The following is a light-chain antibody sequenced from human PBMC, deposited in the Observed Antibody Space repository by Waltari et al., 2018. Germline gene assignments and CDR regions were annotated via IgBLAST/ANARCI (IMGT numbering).Light chain of an antibody. CDR1: QTISSY. CDR2: AAS. Sequence: DIQLTQSPSSLSASLGDRVTITCRASQTISSYLNWYQQKPGKAPNLLIYAASSLQSGVPSRFSGSGSGRDFTLIITSLQPEDFATYYCQQSYSFTRTFGQGTKVEIK. J-gene: IGKJ1*01. CDR3: QQSYSFTRT. V-gene: IGKV1-39*01.